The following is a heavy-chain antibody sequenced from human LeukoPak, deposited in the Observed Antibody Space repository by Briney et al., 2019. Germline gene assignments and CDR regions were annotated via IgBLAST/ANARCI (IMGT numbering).Heavy chain of an antibody. D-gene: IGHD4-17*01. J-gene: IGHJ4*02. Sequence: GGSLRLSCAASGFTFDDYAMHWVRQAPGKGLEWVSGISWNSGSIGYADSVKGRFTISRDNAKNSLYLQMNSLRAEDTAVYYCASWGLMTTVTTEDYWGQGTLVTVSS. CDR3: ASWGLMTTVTTEDY. V-gene: IGHV3-9*01. CDR1: GFTFDDYA. CDR2: ISWNSGSI.